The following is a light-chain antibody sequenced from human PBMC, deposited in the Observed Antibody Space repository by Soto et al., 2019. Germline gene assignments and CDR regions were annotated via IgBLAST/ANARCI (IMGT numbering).Light chain of an antibody. CDR1: SSDVGDYNS. Sequence: QSVLTQPRSVSGSPGQSVTVSCIGTSSDVGDYNSVSWYQQHPGKAPKLMIYDVSKQPSGVPDRFSGSKSGNTASLTISGLQAEDEADYYCCSYVGGYSYVFGIGTRSPS. CDR2: DVS. J-gene: IGLJ1*01. CDR3: CSYVGGYSYV. V-gene: IGLV2-11*01.